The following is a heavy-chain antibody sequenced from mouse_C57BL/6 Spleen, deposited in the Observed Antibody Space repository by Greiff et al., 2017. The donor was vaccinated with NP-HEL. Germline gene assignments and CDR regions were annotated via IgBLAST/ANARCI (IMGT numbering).Heavy chain of an antibody. V-gene: IGHV1-80*01. J-gene: IGHJ3*01. Sequence: ESGAELVKPGASVKISCKASGYAFSSYWMNWVKQRPGKGLEWIGQIYPGDGDTNYNGKFKGKATLTADKSSSTAYMQLSSLTSEDSAVYCGARGGYGNYGGAWFAYWGQGTLVTVSA. CDR1: GYAFSSYW. D-gene: IGHD2-10*02. CDR2: IYPGDGDT. CDR3: ARGGYGNYGGAWFAY.